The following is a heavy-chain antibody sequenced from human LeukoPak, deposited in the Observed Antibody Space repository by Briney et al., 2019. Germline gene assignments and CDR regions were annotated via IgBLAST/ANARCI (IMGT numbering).Heavy chain of an antibody. Sequence: GGSLRLSCAASGFTFSSYSMNWVRQAPGKGLEWVSSISSSSSYIYYADSVKGRVTISRDNAKNSLYVQMNSLRAEDTAVYYCARDLAGATGYWGQGTLVTVSS. CDR3: ARDLAGATGY. V-gene: IGHV3-21*01. J-gene: IGHJ4*02. CDR2: ISSSSSYI. CDR1: GFTFSSYS. D-gene: IGHD1-26*01.